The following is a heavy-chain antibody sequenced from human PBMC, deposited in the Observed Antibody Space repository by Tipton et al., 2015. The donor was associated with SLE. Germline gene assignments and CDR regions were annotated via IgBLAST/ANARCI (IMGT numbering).Heavy chain of an antibody. CDR1: GFTFSSYW. D-gene: IGHD6-19*01. CDR3: ATRQGSGWYQSFDY. Sequence: SLRLSCAASGFTFSSYWMSWVRQAPGKGLEWVANIKQDGSEKSYVDSVKGRFTISRDNAKNSLYLQMDNLRPEDTAVYYCATRQGSGWYQSFDYWGQGSLVTVSS. CDR2: IKQDGSEK. J-gene: IGHJ4*02. V-gene: IGHV3-7*01.